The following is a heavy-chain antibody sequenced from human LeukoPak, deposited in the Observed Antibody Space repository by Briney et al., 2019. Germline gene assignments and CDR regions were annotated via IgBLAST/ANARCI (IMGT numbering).Heavy chain of an antibody. V-gene: IGHV1-18*01. D-gene: IGHD6-13*01. Sequence: ASVKVSCKASGYTFTNYGISWVRQAPGQGLEWMAWISIHNGNTDYAQNFQGRVTMTTDTSTSTTYMELSSLRSEDTAVYYCAREAAAAGRHYYYYMDVWGKGTTVTVSS. J-gene: IGHJ6*03. CDR2: ISIHNGNT. CDR1: GYTFTNYG. CDR3: AREAAAAGRHYYYYMDV.